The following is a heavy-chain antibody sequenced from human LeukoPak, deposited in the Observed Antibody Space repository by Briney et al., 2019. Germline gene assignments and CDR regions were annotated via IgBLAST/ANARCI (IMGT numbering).Heavy chain of an antibody. CDR3: TTGPGAYYDFWSGYGYMDV. J-gene: IGHJ6*03. D-gene: IGHD3-3*01. Sequence: GGSLRLSCAASGFTFSNAWMSWVRQAPGKGLEWVGRIKSKTDGGTTDYAAPVKGIFTISRDDSKNTLYLQMNSLKTEDTAVYYCTTGPGAYYDFWSGYGYMDVWGKGTTVTVSS. CDR2: IKSKTDGGTT. CDR1: GFTFSNAW. V-gene: IGHV3-15*01.